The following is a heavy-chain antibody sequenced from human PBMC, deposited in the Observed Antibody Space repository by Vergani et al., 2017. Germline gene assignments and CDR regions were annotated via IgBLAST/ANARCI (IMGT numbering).Heavy chain of an antibody. CDR2: ISSSSSYI. CDR1: GFTFSSYS. Sequence: EVQLVESGGGLVKPGGSLRLSCAASGFTFSSYSMNWVRQAPGKGLEWVSSISSSSSYIYYADSVKGRFTISRDNAKNSLYLQMNSLRAEDTAVYYCAGMRGGNSWGFYYYGMDVWGQGTTVTVSS. D-gene: IGHD4-23*01. V-gene: IGHV3-21*01. J-gene: IGHJ6*02. CDR3: AGMRGGNSWGFYYYGMDV.